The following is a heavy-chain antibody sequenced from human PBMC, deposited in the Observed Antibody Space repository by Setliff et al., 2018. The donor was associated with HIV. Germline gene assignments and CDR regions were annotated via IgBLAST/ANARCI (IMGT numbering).Heavy chain of an antibody. V-gene: IGHV1-2*06. CDR3: GRANIVGATGPDY. Sequence: ASVKVSCKVSSSILTQFSMHWVRQAPGQGLEWMGRINPNSGGTDYSQRFQGRVTMTRDLSISTAYMELSSLRSDDTAVYFCGRANIVGATGPDYWGQGTLVTVSS. D-gene: IGHD1-26*01. CDR2: INPNSGGT. J-gene: IGHJ4*02. CDR1: SSILTQFS.